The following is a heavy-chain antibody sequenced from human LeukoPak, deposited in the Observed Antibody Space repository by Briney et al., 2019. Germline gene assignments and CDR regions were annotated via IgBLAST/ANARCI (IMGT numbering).Heavy chain of an antibody. CDR2: ISYSGST. CDR1: GGSISSYY. J-gene: IGHJ4*02. V-gene: IGHV4-59*01. Sequence: SETLSLTCTVSGGSISSYYWSWIRQPPGKGLEWIGYISYSGSTNYNPSLKSRVTMSVDTSKNQFSLKLSSVTAADTDVYYCARGMGGPDYWGQGTLVTVSS. CDR3: ARGMGGPDY. D-gene: IGHD5-24*01.